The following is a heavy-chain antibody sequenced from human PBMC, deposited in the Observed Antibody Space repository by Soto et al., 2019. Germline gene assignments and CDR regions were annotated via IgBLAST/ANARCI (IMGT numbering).Heavy chain of an antibody. Sequence: ASVKVSCKVSGYTLTELSMHWVRQAPGKVLEWMGGLDPEAGDTIYAQNFQGRVTRTEATSTQKVSMHLGSVRAEDTAVYSCATGPALARPDAFDIWGQGRMVTVSS. CDR3: ATGPALARPDAFDI. CDR2: LDPEAGDT. J-gene: IGHJ3*02. D-gene: IGHD2-2*01. CDR1: GYTLTELS. V-gene: IGHV1-24*01.